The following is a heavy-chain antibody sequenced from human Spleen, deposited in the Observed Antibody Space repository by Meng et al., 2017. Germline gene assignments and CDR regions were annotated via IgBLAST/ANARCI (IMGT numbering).Heavy chain of an antibody. CDR2: IDYGGKK. J-gene: IGHJ4*02. Sequence: EVQLLDSGGGLVQPGGSLRLSCAASGFTVTNNYMGWVRQAPGRGLEGVAYIDYGGKKFYADSVKGRFIIPRENSKKTLSLQMNSLRAEDTAVYYCARSFIAAAGGGYWGQGTLVTVSS. CDR3: ARSFIAAAGGGY. CDR1: GFTVTNNY. V-gene: IGHV3-66*01. D-gene: IGHD6-13*01.